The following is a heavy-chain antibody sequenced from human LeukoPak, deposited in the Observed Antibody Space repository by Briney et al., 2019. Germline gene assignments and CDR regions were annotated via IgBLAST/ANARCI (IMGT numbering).Heavy chain of an antibody. CDR2: ISSSGSAI. V-gene: IGHV3-48*01. CDR1: GFTFNSYS. J-gene: IGHJ6*02. Sequence: PGGSLRLSCTASGFTFNSYSMNWVRLAPGKGLEWVSYISSSGSAIYYADSVKGRFSISRDNAKNSLYLQMSSLRADDTAVYYCARDPSTSSWYVSDVWGQGTTVTVSS. D-gene: IGHD6-13*01. CDR3: ARDPSTSSWYVSDV.